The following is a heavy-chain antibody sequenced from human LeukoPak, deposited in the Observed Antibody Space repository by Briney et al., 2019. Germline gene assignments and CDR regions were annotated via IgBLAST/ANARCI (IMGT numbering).Heavy chain of an antibody. V-gene: IGHV5-51*01. CDR3: ARRGEAMDPFDY. Sequence: GESLKISSKDSGYSFTSYWIDWGRQMPGKGLEWMGIIYPGDSDTRYSPSFQGQVTISADKSINTAYLQWSSLKASDTAIYYCARRGEAMDPFDYWGQGTLVTVSS. CDR1: GYSFTSYW. CDR2: IYPGDSDT. J-gene: IGHJ4*02. D-gene: IGHD5-18*01.